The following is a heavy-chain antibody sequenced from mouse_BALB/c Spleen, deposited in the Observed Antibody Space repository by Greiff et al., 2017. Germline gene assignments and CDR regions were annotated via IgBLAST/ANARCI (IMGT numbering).Heavy chain of an antibody. Sequence: VQLQQPGAELVRPGASVKLSCKASGYTFTSYWINWVKQRPGQGLEWIGNIYPSDSYTNYNQKFKDKATLTVDKSSSTAYMQLSSPTSEDSAVYYCTRSDWGYFDYWGQGTTRTVSS. CDR3: TRSDWGYFDY. CDR1: GYTFTSYW. CDR2: IYPSDSYT. V-gene: IGHV1-69*02. J-gene: IGHJ2*01. D-gene: IGHD4-1*01.